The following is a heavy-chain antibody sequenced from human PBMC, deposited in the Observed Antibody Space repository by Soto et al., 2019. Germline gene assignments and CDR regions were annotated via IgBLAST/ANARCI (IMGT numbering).Heavy chain of an antibody. D-gene: IGHD3-10*01. CDR1: GGSISSYC. CDR2: IYYSGST. CDR3: ARQFYGSGSRGAFDI. J-gene: IGHJ3*02. V-gene: IGHV4-59*08. Sequence: SETVSLTCTVSGGSISSYCWSWIRQPPGKGLEWIGYIYYSGSTNYNPSLKSRVTISVDTSKNQFSLKLSSVTAADTAVYYCARQFYGSGSRGAFDIWGQGTMVTVSS.